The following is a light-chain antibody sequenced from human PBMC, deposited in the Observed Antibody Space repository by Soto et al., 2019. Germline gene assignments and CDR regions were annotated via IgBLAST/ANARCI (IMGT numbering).Light chain of an antibody. Sequence: ETALTQSPVTLSVSPGERATLSCRASQSVSSNLAWYQQKPGQPPRLLIYGASTRVTGIPARFSGSGSGTEFTLTISSLQSEDFALYYCQQYDKWPWTFGQGTKVDI. CDR2: GAS. CDR3: QQYDKWPWT. V-gene: IGKV3-15*01. J-gene: IGKJ1*01. CDR1: QSVSSN.